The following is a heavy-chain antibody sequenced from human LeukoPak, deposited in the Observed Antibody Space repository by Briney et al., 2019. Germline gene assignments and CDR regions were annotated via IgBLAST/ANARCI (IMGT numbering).Heavy chain of an antibody. CDR3: ASTYRRGTILH. Sequence: SETLSLTCTVSAGSISSISYYWGGIRQPPGKGLEWIGSIYYSGSTYYNPSLKSRVTISVDTPKNQFSLTLSSVTAADTAVYYCASTYRRGTILHWGQGTLVTVSS. D-gene: IGHD3-16*02. V-gene: IGHV4-39*01. J-gene: IGHJ4*02. CDR2: IYYSGST. CDR1: AGSISSISYY.